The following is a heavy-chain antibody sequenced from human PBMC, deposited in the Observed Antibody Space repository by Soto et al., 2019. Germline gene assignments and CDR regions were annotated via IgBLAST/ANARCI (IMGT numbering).Heavy chain of an antibody. CDR2: TRNSGGA. V-gene: IGHV4-4*02. D-gene: IGHD6-19*01. CDR1: SGSVFSSNW. J-gene: IGHJ4*02. Sequence: QVQLQESGPGLVKPSGTLSLTCAVSSGSVFSSNWWSWVRLPPGKGLEWIGETRNSGGANYNPSRKSRVTITVARSRNHIFLELSSVTAADTAVYYCASHLVMAGTRGFDHWGLGTLVTVSS. CDR3: ASHLVMAGTRGFDH.